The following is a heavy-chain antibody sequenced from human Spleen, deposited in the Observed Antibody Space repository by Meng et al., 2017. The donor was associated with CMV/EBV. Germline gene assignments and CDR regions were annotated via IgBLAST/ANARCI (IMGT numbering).Heavy chain of an antibody. J-gene: IGHJ4*02. CDR1: GGSLRNYY. V-gene: IGHV4-59*01. CDR3: ARVTVAGNFDF. CDR2: IYYSGNP. D-gene: IGHD6-19*01. Sequence: LPCPVSGGSLRNYYWSWIRQPPGKGLEWIGYIYYSGNPNYNPSLKSRATISVDTSKNQFSLKLSSVTAADTAVYYCARVTVAGNFDFWGQGTLVTVSS.